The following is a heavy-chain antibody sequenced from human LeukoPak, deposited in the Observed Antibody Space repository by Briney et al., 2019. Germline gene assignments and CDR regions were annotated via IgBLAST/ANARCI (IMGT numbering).Heavy chain of an antibody. CDR1: GGPRSTYT. Sequence: SETLSLTSSVSGGPRSTYTWCWVRQSPGKGLEWIGYIYHGGTTNYSPSLKSRATLSAHTARNQFSLRLRSVTAADTAIYYCARDTRVGTGIQSWGHRTLVSVSS. V-gene: IGHV4-59*01. CDR2: IYHGGTT. J-gene: IGHJ4*01. D-gene: IGHD2-8*02. CDR3: ARDTRVGTGIQS.